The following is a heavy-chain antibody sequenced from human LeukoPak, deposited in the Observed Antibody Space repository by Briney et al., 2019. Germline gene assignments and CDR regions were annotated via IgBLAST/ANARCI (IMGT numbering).Heavy chain of an antibody. J-gene: IGHJ4*02. Sequence: GGSLRLSCAASGFTFSSYWMSWVRQAPGKGLEWVANIKQDGSEKYYVDSVKGRFTISRDNAKNSPYLQMNSLRAEDTAVYYCARDKIVGATYFDYWGQGTLVTVSS. V-gene: IGHV3-7*01. CDR1: GFTFSSYW. CDR3: ARDKIVGATYFDY. D-gene: IGHD1-26*01. CDR2: IKQDGSEK.